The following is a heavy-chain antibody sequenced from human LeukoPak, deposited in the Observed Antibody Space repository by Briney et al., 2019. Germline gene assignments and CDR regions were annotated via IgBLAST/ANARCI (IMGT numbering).Heavy chain of an antibody. CDR2: IYTSGST. CDR1: GGSISSYY. CDR3: ARVDYDSSGYHFDY. J-gene: IGHJ4*02. D-gene: IGHD3-22*01. Sequence: SETLSLTCTVSGGSISSYYWSWVRQPARQGLESIGRIYTSGSTNYNPSLKRRVTMSVDTSKNQFSLKLSSVTAADTAVYYCARVDYDSSGYHFDYWGQGTLVTVSA. V-gene: IGHV4-4*07.